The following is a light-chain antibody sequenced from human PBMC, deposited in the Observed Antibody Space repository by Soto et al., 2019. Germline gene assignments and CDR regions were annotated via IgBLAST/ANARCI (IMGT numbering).Light chain of an antibody. J-gene: IGKJ2*01. V-gene: IGKV1-39*01. CDR3: QQTYSTPYT. Sequence: IQMTQSPSSLSASVGDRVTTTCRESQSISSYLNWYQQKPGKAPKLLIYAASSLQSGVPSRFSGSGSGTDFTLTISSLQPEDFATYYCQQTYSTPYTFGQGTKVDIK. CDR2: AAS. CDR1: QSISSY.